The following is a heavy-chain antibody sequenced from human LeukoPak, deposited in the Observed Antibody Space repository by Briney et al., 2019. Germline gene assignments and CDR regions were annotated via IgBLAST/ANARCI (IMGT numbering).Heavy chain of an antibody. Sequence: SETLSLTCTVSGGSISSYYWSWIRQPPGKGLEWIGYIYYSGSTNYNPSLKSRVTISVDTSKNQFSLKLSSVTAADTAVYYCARELVDYYGSGSYYTFFDYWGQGTLVTVSS. J-gene: IGHJ4*02. D-gene: IGHD3-10*01. CDR2: IYYSGST. V-gene: IGHV4-59*01. CDR1: GGSISSYY. CDR3: ARELVDYYGSGSYYTFFDY.